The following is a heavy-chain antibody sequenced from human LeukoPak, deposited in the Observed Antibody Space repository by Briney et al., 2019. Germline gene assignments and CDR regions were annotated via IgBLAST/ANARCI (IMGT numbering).Heavy chain of an antibody. Sequence: SQTLSLTCAISGDSVSGHSVAWNWIRQSPSRGLEWLGRTYYRSKWYNDYAVSVKSRTTIKPDTSKNQFSLQLTSVTPEDTAVYYCARGLYDRSWSTFDSWGQGTLVTVSS. CDR1: GDSVSGHSVA. D-gene: IGHD3-10*01. J-gene: IGHJ4*02. CDR3: ARGLYDRSWSTFDS. CDR2: TYYRSKWYN. V-gene: IGHV6-1*01.